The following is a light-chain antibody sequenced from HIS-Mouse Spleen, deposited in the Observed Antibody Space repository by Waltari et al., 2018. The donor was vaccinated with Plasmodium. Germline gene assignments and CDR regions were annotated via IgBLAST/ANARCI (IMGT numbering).Light chain of an antibody. V-gene: IGLV1-47*01. CDR1: SSNIGSNY. CDR3: AAWDDSLSGPV. CDR2: RNN. Sequence: QSVLTQPPSASGTPGQRVTISCSGSSSNIGSNYVYWYQQLPGTAPKLLIYRNNLRPSGGPDRFSGSKSGTSASLAISGLRSEDEADYYCAAWDDSLSGPVFGGGTKLTVL. J-gene: IGLJ2*01.